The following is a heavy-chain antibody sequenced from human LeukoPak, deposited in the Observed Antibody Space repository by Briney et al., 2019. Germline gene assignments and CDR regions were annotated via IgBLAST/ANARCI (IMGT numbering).Heavy chain of an antibody. J-gene: IGHJ6*03. Sequence: ASVKVSCKASGYTFTDFYMLWVRQAPGQGLEWLGWINPNSGGTDYAQKFQGKVTMTRDTSTSTAYMELSRLRSDDTAVYHCARGHGSYYYYMDVWGKGTTVTVSS. CDR2: INPNSGGT. CDR1: GYTFTDFY. V-gene: IGHV1-2*02. D-gene: IGHD3-10*01. CDR3: ARGHGSYYYYMDV.